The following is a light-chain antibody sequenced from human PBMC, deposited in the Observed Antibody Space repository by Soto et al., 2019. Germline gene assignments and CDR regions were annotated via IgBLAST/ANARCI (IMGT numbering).Light chain of an antibody. Sequence: EIVLTQSPGTLSLSPGERATLSCRTSQTVSSTYLAWYQQKPGQAPRLLIYGASSRATGIPERFSGSGSGTDVTLIIGTLEPEDFAEYYCQQYGSSPPMYTFGQGTKLEI. J-gene: IGKJ2*01. CDR3: QQYGSSPPMYT. V-gene: IGKV3-20*01. CDR2: GAS. CDR1: QTVSSTY.